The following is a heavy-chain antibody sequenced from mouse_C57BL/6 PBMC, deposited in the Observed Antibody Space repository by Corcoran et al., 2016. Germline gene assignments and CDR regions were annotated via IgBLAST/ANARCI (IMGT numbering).Heavy chain of an antibody. CDR3: ARSYYGSSYGYFDV. Sequence: QIQLVQSGPELKKPGETVKISCKASGYTFTTYGMSWVKQAPGKCLKWMGWINTYSGVPTYADDFKGRFAFSLETSASTAYLQINNLKNEDTATYFCARSYYGSSYGYFDVWGTGTMVTVSS. D-gene: IGHD1-1*01. J-gene: IGHJ1*03. V-gene: IGHV9-3*01. CDR1: GYTFTTYG. CDR2: INTYSGVP.